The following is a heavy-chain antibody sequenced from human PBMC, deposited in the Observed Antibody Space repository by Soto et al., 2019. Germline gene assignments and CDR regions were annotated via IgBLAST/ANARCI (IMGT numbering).Heavy chain of an antibody. CDR2: INHSGST. CDR3: ARGVGYDILTGYYAPYYYYYMDV. J-gene: IGHJ6*03. CDR1: GGSFSGCY. D-gene: IGHD3-9*01. Sequence: SETLSLTCAVYGGSFSGCYWSWIRQPPGKGLEWIGEINHSGSTNYNPSLKSRVTISVDTSKNQFSLKLSSVTAADTAVYYCARGVGYDILTGYYAPYYYYYMDVWGKGTTVTVSS. V-gene: IGHV4-34*01.